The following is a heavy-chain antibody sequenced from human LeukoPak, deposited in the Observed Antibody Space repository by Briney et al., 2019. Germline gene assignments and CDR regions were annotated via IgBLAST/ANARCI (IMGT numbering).Heavy chain of an antibody. CDR2: INHSGST. V-gene: IGHV4-34*08. D-gene: IGHD2-2*02. CDR1: GFTFSSYS. CDR3: ASPRYCSSTSCYNYYGMDV. Sequence: GSLRLSCAASGFTFSSYSMNWVRQPPGKGLEWIGEINHSGSTNYNPSLKSRVTISVDTSKNQFSLKLSSVTAADTAVYYCASPRYCSSTSCYNYYGMDVWGQGTTVTASS. J-gene: IGHJ6*02.